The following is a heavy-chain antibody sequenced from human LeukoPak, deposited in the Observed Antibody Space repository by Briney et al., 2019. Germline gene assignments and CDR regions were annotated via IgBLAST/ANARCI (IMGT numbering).Heavy chain of an antibody. CDR1: GGSITSYY. J-gene: IGHJ4*02. D-gene: IGHD2-15*01. V-gene: IGHV4-39*07. CDR3: ARDASSGIVVVVAANEPYFDY. CDR2: IYYNGST. Sequence: SETLSLTCTVSGGSITSYYWSWIRQPPGKGLEWIGSIYYNGSTYYNPSLKSRVTISVDTSKNQFSLKLSSVTAADTAVYYCARDASSGIVVVVAANEPYFDYWGQGTLVTVSS.